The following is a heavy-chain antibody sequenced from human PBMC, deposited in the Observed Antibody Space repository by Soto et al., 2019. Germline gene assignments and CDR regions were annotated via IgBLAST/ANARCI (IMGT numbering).Heavy chain of an antibody. V-gene: IGHV3-64*01. CDR2: ISSNGVGT. CDR1: GFTFSNYA. Sequence: EVQLVASGGGLVQPGGSLRLSCAASGFTFSNYAMDWVRQAPGKVLEYVSGISSNGVGTYYANSVKDRFTISRDNSKNTLYLQMGSLRAEDMAVYYCARIEQSDYYYTDGWGKGTPVTVSS. J-gene: IGHJ6*03. CDR3: ARIEQSDYYYTDG. D-gene: IGHD6-19*01.